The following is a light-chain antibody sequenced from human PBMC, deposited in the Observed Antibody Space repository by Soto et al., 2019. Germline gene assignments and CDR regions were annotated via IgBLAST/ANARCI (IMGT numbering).Light chain of an antibody. Sequence: DIQMTQSPSSLSASVGDRVTITCRASHTIDNYLSWYQQKPGKAPKLLIYAASILQRGVPSRFSGSGSGTDFTLTIDSLQPDDFGIYYCQQCFSIPPTFGHGTKVETK. CDR1: HTIDNY. J-gene: IGKJ1*01. V-gene: IGKV1-39*01. CDR2: AAS. CDR3: QQCFSIPPT.